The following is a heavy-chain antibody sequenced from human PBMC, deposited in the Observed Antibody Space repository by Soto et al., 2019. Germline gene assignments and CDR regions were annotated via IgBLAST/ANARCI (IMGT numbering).Heavy chain of an antibody. V-gene: IGHV3-53*01. D-gene: IGHD3-10*01. CDR2: IYSGCST. J-gene: IGHJ3*02. CDR1: GFTVSSNY. CDR3: ARDTLAPHYTFDI. Sequence: GASLRLSCAASGFTVSSNYMSWARQAPGKGLEWVSVIYSGCSTYYVDSVKGRFTISRDNAKNSLYLQMNGLRAEDTAVYYYARDTLAPHYTFDIWGQGTMVTV.